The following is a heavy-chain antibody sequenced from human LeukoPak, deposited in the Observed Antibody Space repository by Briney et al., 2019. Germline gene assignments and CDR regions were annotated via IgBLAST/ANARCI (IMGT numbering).Heavy chain of an antibody. CDR2: IYYSGST. V-gene: IGHV4-39*01. CDR1: GDSINSSDYY. J-gene: IGHJ4*02. Sequence: SETLSLTCTVSGDSINSSDYYWAWIRQPPGEGLEWIGTIYYSGSTYCKSSLKSRLTISVDSSKNQFSLKMISVTAADTGVYYCARPGNWDPFDYWGQGALVTVSS. D-gene: IGHD7-27*01. CDR3: ARPGNWDPFDY.